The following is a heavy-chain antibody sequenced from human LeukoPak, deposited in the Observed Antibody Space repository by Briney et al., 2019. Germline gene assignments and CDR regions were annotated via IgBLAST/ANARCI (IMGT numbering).Heavy chain of an antibody. Sequence: GGSLRLSCAASGFTFSSYGMHWVRQAPGKGLEWVAFIRYDGSNKYYADSVKGRFTISRDNSKNTLYLQMNSLRAEDTAVYYCAKDTEYQLLYGTTHFDYWGQGTLVTVSS. D-gene: IGHD2-2*02. V-gene: IGHV3-30*02. CDR2: IRYDGSNK. J-gene: IGHJ4*02. CDR1: GFTFSSYG. CDR3: AKDTEYQLLYGTTHFDY.